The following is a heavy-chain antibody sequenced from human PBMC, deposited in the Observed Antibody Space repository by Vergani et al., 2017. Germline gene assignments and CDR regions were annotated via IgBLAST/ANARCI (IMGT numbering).Heavy chain of an antibody. V-gene: IGHV4-59*08. Sequence: QVQLQESGPGLVKPSETLSLTCTVSGGSISSYYWSWIRQPPGKGLEWIGYSYYSGSTNYNPSLKSRVTISVDPSKNQFSRKLSSVTAADTAVYYWARGNGHNSEQDFDYGGQGTLVTVAS. J-gene: IGHJ4*02. D-gene: IGHD4-23*01. CDR1: GGSISSYY. CDR2: SYYSGST. CDR3: ARGNGHNSEQDFDY.